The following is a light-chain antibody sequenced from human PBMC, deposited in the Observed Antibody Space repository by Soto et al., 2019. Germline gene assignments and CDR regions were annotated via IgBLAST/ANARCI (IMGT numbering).Light chain of an antibody. Sequence: QSVLTQSPSASASLGASVKLTCTLSSGHSNYAIAWHQQQPEKGPRYLMKVNSDGSHRKGDGIPDRFSGSSYGAQRYLTISSLQSEDEADYYCQTWGTGIRVFGTGTKLTVL. CDR1: SGHSNYA. J-gene: IGLJ1*01. CDR2: VNSDGSH. V-gene: IGLV4-69*01. CDR3: QTWGTGIRV.